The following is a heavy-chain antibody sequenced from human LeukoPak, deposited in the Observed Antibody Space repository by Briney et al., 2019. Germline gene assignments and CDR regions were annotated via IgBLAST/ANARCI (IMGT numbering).Heavy chain of an antibody. V-gene: IGHV4-39*01. CDR3: ARRLYYYDSSGYYPN. Sequence: PSETLSLTCTVSGGSISSSSYYWGWIRQPPGKGLEWIGSIYYSGSTYYNPSLKSRVTISVDTSKNQFSLKLSSVTAADTAVYYCARRLYYYDSSGYYPNWGQGTLVTVSS. D-gene: IGHD3-22*01. CDR1: GGSISSSSYY. J-gene: IGHJ4*02. CDR2: IYYSGST.